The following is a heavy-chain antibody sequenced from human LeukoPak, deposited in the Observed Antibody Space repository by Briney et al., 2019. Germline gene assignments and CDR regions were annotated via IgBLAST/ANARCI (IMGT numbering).Heavy chain of an antibody. D-gene: IGHD3-22*01. CDR3: ARSQYYYDSSGYYEYDY. V-gene: IGHV3-23*01. J-gene: IGHJ4*02. CDR1: GFTFRSHA. CDR2: ISVIGGST. Sequence: QPGGALRPACAAPGFTFRSHARGWVRQAPGKGLGWVSPISVIGGSTYYADYVKGRIKISRDNSKNTMYLQMNSLRAEDTAVNYCARSQYYYDSSGYYEYDYWGQGTLVSVSS.